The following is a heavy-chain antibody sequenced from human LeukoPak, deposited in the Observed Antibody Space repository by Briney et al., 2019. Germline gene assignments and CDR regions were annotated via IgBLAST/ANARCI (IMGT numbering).Heavy chain of an antibody. CDR1: GFTFDDYA. CDR3: AKDSKQLGVFDY. CDR2: ISWNSGSI. D-gene: IGHD5-18*01. J-gene: IGHJ4*02. V-gene: IGHV3-9*01. Sequence: GGSLRLSCAASGFTFDDYAMHWVRQGPGKGLEWVSGISWNSGSIGYADSVKGRFTISRDNAKNSLYLLMNSLRAGDTALYYCAKDSKQLGVFDYWGQGTLVTVSS.